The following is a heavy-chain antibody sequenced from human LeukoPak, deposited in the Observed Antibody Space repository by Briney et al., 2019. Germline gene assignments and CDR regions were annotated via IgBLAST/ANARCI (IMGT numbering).Heavy chain of an antibody. J-gene: IGHJ4*02. CDR2: IYYSGNT. V-gene: IGHV4-39*01. Sequence: PSETLSLTCTVSGGSISTSSYFWGWIRQSPGKGLEWIASIYYSGNTYYNPSLESRVTVSEDTSKNQFSLKLSSVTAADTAVYYCARQGDGYCSSTNCLYSFDYWGPGTQVTVSS. CDR3: ARQGDGYCSSTNCLYSFDY. D-gene: IGHD2-2*03. CDR1: GGSISTSSYF.